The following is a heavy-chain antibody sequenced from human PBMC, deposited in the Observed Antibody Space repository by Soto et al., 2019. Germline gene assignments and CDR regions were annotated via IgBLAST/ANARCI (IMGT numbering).Heavy chain of an antibody. CDR2: ISGSGGST. V-gene: IGHV3-23*01. D-gene: IGHD5-12*01. J-gene: IGHJ4*02. CDR3: ARDFSHSGYDYVY. CDR1: GFTFSSYA. Sequence: PGGSLRLSCAASGFTFSSYAMSWVRQAPGKGLEWVSVISGSGGSTYYADSVKGRFTISRDNSKNTLYLQMNSLRAEDTAVYYCARDFSHSGYDYVYWGQGTLVTVPS.